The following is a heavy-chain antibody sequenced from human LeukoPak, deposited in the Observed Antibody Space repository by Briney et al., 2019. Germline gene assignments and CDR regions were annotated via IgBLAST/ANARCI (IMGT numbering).Heavy chain of an antibody. D-gene: IGHD4-11*01. V-gene: IGHV4-4*07. Sequence: SETLSLTCTVSGGSISSYYWSRIRQPAGKGLEWIGRIYTSGSTNYNPSLKGRVTMSIDTSKNQFSLKLSSVTAADTAVYYCATHRGSNYYFDYWGQGTLVTVSS. CDR3: ATHRGSNYYFDY. CDR2: IYTSGST. CDR1: GGSISSYY. J-gene: IGHJ4*02.